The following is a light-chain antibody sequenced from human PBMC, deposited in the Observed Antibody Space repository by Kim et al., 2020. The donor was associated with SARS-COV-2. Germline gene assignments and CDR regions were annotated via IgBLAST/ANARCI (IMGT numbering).Light chain of an antibody. Sequence: EIVLTQSPGTLSLSPGERATPACRASQSVSSYLAWYQQKPGQAPRLLIYDASKRATDIPARFSGSGSGTDFNLTISGLEPEDFAVYYCHQRSSWPLTFGGGTKVDIK. CDR2: DAS. V-gene: IGKV3-11*01. J-gene: IGKJ4*01. CDR1: QSVSSY. CDR3: HQRSSWPLT.